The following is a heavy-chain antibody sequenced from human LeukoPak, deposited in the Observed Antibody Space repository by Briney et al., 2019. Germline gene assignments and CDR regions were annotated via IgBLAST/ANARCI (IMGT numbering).Heavy chain of an antibody. CDR3: ARDGSLWYGIVVVPAATDY. V-gene: IGHV3-21*01. D-gene: IGHD2-2*01. CDR1: GFTFSSYS. Sequence: PGGSLRLSCAASGFTFSSYSMNWVRQAPGKGLEWVSSISSSSSYIYYADSVKGRFTISRDNAKNSLYLQMNSLRAEDTAVYYCARDGSLWYGIVVVPAATDYWGQGTLVTVSS. J-gene: IGHJ4*02. CDR2: ISSSSSYI.